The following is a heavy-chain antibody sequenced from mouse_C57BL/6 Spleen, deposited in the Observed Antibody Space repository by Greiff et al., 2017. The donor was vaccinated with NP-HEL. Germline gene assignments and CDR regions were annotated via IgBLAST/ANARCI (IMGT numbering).Heavy chain of an antibody. CDR1: GFSLTSYG. CDR2: IWSDGST. CDR3: ARHEGDYGAWFAY. D-gene: IGHD2-4*01. J-gene: IGHJ3*01. Sequence: QVQLQQSGPGLVAPSQSLSITCTVSGFSLTSYGVHWVRQPPGKGLEWLVVIWSDGSTTYNSALKSRLSISKDNSKSQVFLKMNSLQTDDTAMYYCARHEGDYGAWFAYWGQGTLVTVSA. V-gene: IGHV2-6-1*01.